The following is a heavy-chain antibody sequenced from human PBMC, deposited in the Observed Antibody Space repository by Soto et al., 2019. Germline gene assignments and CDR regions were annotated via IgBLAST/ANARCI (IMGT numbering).Heavy chain of an antibody. CDR2: ISTTGGHV. V-gene: IGHV3-48*03. CDR3: ARSALLWWALDS. J-gene: IGHJ4*02. Sequence: EVRLVESGGDLVKSGGSLRLSCVGSGFLFRNYEMNWVRQAPGKGLEWLAHISTTGGHVSESDSVKGRLIISRDNSKNTLYLQMNSLRAEDTAVYYCARSALLWWALDSWGQGTLVTVSS. CDR1: GFLFRNYE. D-gene: IGHD2-15*01.